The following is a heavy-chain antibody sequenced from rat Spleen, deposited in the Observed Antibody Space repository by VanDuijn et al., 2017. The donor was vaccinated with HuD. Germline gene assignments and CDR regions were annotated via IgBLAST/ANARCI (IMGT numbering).Heavy chain of an antibody. D-gene: IGHD1-1*01. CDR3: ARDYSGDGGVMDA. CDR1: GFSLTSYN. J-gene: IGHJ4*01. Sequence: QVQLKESGPGLVQPSQTLSLTCTVSGFSLTSYNVHWVRQPTGKGLEWMGIIWTGGSTDYNSALKSRLSISRDTSKSQVFLKMNSLQTEDIATYYCARDYSGDGGVMDAWGQGASVTVSS. CDR2: IWTGGST. V-gene: IGHV2-30*01.